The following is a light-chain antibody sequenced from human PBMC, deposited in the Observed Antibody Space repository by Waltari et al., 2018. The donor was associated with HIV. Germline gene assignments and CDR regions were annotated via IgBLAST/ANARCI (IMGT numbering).Light chain of an antibody. Sequence: SVLRQPPSVSVAPGQRVTLLCGRSTSNLGARSVVHWYPHVPGTCPKILIYPDTTRPAGVPHRFSGSKSGTAGFLAITGLRSDDEADYCCQSYDRGLSGPVFGGGSKLTVL. CDR3: QSYDRGLSGPV. V-gene: IGLV1-40*01. CDR1: TSNLGARSV. J-gene: IGLJ2*01. CDR2: PDT.